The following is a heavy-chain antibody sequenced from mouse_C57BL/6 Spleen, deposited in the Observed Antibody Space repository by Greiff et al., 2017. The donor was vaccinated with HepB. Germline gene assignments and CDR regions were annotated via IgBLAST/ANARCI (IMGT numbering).Heavy chain of an antibody. CDR2: ISGGGGNT. V-gene: IGHV5-9*01. Sequence: EVKLVESGGGLVKPGGSLKLSCAASGFTFSSYTMSWVRQTPEKRLEWVATISGGGGNTYYPDSVKGRFTISRDNAKNTLYLQMSSLRSEDTDLYYCARHRGSSLYYAMDYWGQGTSVTVSS. D-gene: IGHD1-1*01. CDR3: ARHRGSSLYYAMDY. CDR1: GFTFSSYT. J-gene: IGHJ4*01.